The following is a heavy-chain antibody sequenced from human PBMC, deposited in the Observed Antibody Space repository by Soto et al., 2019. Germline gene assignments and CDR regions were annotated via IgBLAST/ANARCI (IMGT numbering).Heavy chain of an antibody. V-gene: IGHV3-23*01. Sequence: EVQLLESGGGLVQPGGSLRLSCAASGFTLSNYAMSWVRQAPGKGLEWVSAISGSDETTYYADSVKGRFTISRDNSKNTLFLQMNSLRPEDTAEYYCAKDPRIAMGGSWYFDYWGQGTLVTVSS. J-gene: IGHJ4*02. D-gene: IGHD6-19*01. CDR2: ISGSDETT. CDR1: GFTLSNYA. CDR3: AKDPRIAMGGSWYFDY.